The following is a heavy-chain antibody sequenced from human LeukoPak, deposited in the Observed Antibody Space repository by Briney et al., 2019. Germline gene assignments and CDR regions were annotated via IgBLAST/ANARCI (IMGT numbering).Heavy chain of an antibody. CDR2: ISGSGGTA. Sequence: GGSLRLSCAASGFTFSIYAMSWVRQAPGKGLEWVSAISGSGGTAYYADSVKGRFTISRDNSKNTLYLQMNSLRAEDTAVYYCAKDVRVVAATTFDYWGQGTLVTVSS. J-gene: IGHJ4*02. D-gene: IGHD2-15*01. CDR3: AKDVRVVAATTFDY. V-gene: IGHV3-23*01. CDR1: GFTFSIYA.